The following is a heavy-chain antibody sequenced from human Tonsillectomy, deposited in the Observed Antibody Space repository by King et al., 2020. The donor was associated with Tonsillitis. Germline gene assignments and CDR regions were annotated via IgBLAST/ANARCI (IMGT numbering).Heavy chain of an antibody. J-gene: IGHJ3*02. CDR1: GFTFSSYG. D-gene: IGHD6-19*01. CDR2: ISYDGSNK. V-gene: IGHV3-30*18. Sequence: VQLVESGGGVVQPGRSLRLSCAASGFTFSSYGMHWARQAPGKGLEWVAVISYDGSNKYYADSVKGRFTISRDNSKNTLYLQMNSLRAEDTAVYYCAKDGSGWSENTAGGTAFDIWGQGTMVTVSS. CDR3: AKDGSGWSENTAGGTAFDI.